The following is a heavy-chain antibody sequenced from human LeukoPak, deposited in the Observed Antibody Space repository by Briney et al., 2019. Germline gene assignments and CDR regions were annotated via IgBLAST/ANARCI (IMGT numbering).Heavy chain of an antibody. D-gene: IGHD5-18*01. J-gene: IGHJ4*02. CDR1: GFTFSSYA. V-gene: IGHV3-23*01. CDR2: ISGSGGST. CDR3: AKALYSYGYEDY. Sequence: GGSLRLSCAASGFTFSSYAMSWVRQAPGKGLEWVSAISGSGGSTYYADSVKGRFTISRDNSKNTLYLQMNSLRAEGTAVYYCAKALYSYGYEDYWGQGTLVTVSS.